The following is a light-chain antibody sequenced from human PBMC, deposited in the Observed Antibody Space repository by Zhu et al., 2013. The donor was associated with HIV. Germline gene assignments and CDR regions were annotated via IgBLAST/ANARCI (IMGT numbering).Light chain of an antibody. V-gene: IGKV3-20*01. Sequence: EIVLTQSPGTLSLSPGERATLSCRASQSVSSSYLAWYQQKVGQAPRLLIYGASSRATGIPDRFSGSGSGTDFTLTISRLEPEDFAVYYCQQYGSSPGTFGQGTKVEIK. CDR2: GAS. CDR1: QSVSSSY. CDR3: QQYGSSPGT. J-gene: IGKJ1*01.